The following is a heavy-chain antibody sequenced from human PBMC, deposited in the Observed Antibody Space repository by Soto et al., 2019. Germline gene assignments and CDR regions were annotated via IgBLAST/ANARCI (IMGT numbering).Heavy chain of an antibody. Sequence: QVQLVHSGPEVKTPGSSVKVSCKSSGGSFSNFAFNWVRLAPGQGLKWMGAIITLYRTPNYAPAFQGRATITADEVTFTAYLELSRLRPDDAAAYFCATPSKELPGRFDAFEVGGLGTLVSGSS. CDR2: IITLYRTP. J-gene: IGHJ3*01. D-gene: IGHD2-15*01. CDR1: GGSFSNFA. CDR3: ATPSKELPGRFDAFEV. V-gene: IGHV1-69*01.